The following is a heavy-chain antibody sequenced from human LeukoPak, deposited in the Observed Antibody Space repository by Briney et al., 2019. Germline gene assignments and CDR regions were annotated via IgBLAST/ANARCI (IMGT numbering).Heavy chain of an antibody. D-gene: IGHD5-24*01. V-gene: IGHV3-21*01. J-gene: IGHJ4*02. Sequence: GGSLRLSCAASGFTISSYSMNWVRQAPGKGLEWVSSISSSSSYIYYADSVKGRFTICRDNAKNSLYLKMNSLRAEDTAVYYCAAGYNSGLAYWGQGTLVTVSS. CDR1: GFTISSYS. CDR2: ISSSSSYI. CDR3: AAGYNSGLAY.